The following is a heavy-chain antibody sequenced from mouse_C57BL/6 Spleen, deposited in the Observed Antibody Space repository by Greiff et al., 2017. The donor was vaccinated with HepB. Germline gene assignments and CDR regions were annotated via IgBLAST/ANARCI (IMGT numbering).Heavy chain of an antibody. Sequence: EVQLQQSGPELVKPGPSVKMSCKASGYTFTDYNMHWVKQSHGKSLEWIGYINPNNGGTSYNQKFKGKATLTVNKSSSTAYMELRSLTSEDSAVYYCARFGYYGSSYDFDYWGQGTTLTVSS. CDR2: INPNNGGT. V-gene: IGHV1-22*01. CDR3: ARFGYYGSSYDFDY. CDR1: GYTFTDYN. J-gene: IGHJ2*01. D-gene: IGHD1-1*01.